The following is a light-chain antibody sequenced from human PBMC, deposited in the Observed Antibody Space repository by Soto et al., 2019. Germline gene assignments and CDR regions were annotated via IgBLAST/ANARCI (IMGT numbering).Light chain of an antibody. V-gene: IGKV3-15*01. CDR1: QSVSSN. Sequence: IALTQYPATLSVSPGERATLSCRASQSVSSNVAWHQQRPGQAPRLLISGASTGATGIPARVSGSGSGTEFTLTSSSLQSEDCAVYYCQQYYTWPITFGGGTKLEIK. CDR2: GAS. CDR3: QQYYTWPIT. J-gene: IGKJ4*01.